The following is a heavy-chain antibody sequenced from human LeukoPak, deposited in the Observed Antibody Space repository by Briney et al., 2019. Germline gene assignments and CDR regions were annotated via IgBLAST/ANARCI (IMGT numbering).Heavy chain of an antibody. J-gene: IGHJ4*02. CDR3: ARSTHDYDVLAGYYTIAFDY. Sequence: ESGPTLVNPTQTLTLTCSFSGFSLSSSGMCGSWIRQPPGKALEWLALIDWDDDKYYTTSLKTRLTISKDTSKNQVVLRMTNMDPVDTATYYCARSTHDYDVLAGYYTIAFDYWGRGNLVTVSS. D-gene: IGHD3-9*01. CDR2: IDWDDDK. V-gene: IGHV2-70*01. CDR1: GFSLSSSGMC.